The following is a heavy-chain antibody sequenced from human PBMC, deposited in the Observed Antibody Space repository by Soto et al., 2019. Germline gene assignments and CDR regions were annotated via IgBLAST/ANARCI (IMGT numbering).Heavy chain of an antibody. CDR1: GFSLTTRGMT. CDR2: STQ. D-gene: IGHD6-13*01. V-gene: IGHV2-5*01. Sequence: TLEKPREALALPCTVSGFSLTTRGMTLGWIRQPPGRAPEWLALSTQYSPSLQSRLTFTKDTSKNQVVLTMTNMDPVDTATYYCTLRQDTSRGPIYWGQGIMVTVAP. CDR3: TLRQDTSRGPIY. J-gene: IGHJ4*02.